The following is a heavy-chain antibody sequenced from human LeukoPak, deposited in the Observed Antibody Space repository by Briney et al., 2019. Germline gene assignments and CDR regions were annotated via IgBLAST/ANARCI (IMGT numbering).Heavy chain of an antibody. Sequence: PGGSLRLSCADSGFTFSNYWMHWVRQAPGKGLVWVSRINSDGTITSYADSVKGRFTISRDNAKNTLYLQMNSLRAEDTAVYYCARGTLGYHYDTNGYHDYWGQGTLVTVSS. CDR3: ARGTLGYHYDTNGYHDY. CDR1: GFTFSNYW. V-gene: IGHV3-74*01. CDR2: INSDGTIT. J-gene: IGHJ4*02. D-gene: IGHD3-22*01.